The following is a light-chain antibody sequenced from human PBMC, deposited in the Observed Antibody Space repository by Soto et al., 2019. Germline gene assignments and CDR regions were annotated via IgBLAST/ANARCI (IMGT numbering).Light chain of an antibody. Sequence: QSVLTQPPSVSGSPGQWVTISCTGTSSNIGGGYDVPWYQQLPGTAPKLLIYGNSNRPSGVPDRFSGSKSGTSASLAITGLQAEDEADYYCHSYTSSRSGWVFGTGTKLTVL. CDR3: HSYTSSRSGWV. CDR2: GNS. J-gene: IGLJ3*02. CDR1: SSNIGGGYD. V-gene: IGLV1-40*01.